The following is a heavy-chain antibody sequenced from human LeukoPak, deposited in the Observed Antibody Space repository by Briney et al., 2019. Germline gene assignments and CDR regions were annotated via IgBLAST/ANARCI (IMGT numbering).Heavy chain of an antibody. J-gene: IGHJ5*02. CDR1: GFTFSNYA. CDR3: ASSTAVTTRWFDP. CDR2: ISFDGSDK. D-gene: IGHD4-17*01. Sequence: GRSLRLSCAASGFTFSNYAMHWVRQAPGKGLEWMAIISFDGSDKYYADSVKGRFTISRDNSKNTLYLQMNTLRAEDTAVYYCASSTAVTTRWFDPWGQGTLVAVSS. V-gene: IGHV3-30-3*01.